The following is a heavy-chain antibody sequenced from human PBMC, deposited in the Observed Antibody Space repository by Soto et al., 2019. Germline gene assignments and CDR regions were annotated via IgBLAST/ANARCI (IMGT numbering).Heavy chain of an antibody. J-gene: IGHJ6*02. CDR2: INNAYST. V-gene: IGHV3-66*01. CDR3: VRENYYYGMDV. Sequence: EVQLEESGGTWVQPGGSLRLSCAASGFDASVNFMTWVRQAPGKGLEWVSAINNAYSTFNAVSVEGRFTISRDNSKNTVYFQVSSLRVEDTAMYYCVRENYYYGMDVWGQGTAVTVSS. CDR1: GFDASVNF.